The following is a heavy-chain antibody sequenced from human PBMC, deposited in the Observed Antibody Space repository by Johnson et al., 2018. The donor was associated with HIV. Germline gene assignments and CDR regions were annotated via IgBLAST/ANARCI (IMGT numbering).Heavy chain of an antibody. CDR2: MWYDGSNK. CDR3: ASRSGYDALDS. CDR1: GFTFSTYG. Sequence: QVQLVESGGGVVQPGGSLRLSCAASGFTFSTYGMHWVRQAPGKGLEWVAVMWYDGSNKYYADSVKGRFTISRDNSKNTLYLQMNSLRAEDTAVYYCASRSGYDALDSWGQGTMVTVSS. D-gene: IGHD6-13*01. V-gene: IGHV3-33*01. J-gene: IGHJ3*02.